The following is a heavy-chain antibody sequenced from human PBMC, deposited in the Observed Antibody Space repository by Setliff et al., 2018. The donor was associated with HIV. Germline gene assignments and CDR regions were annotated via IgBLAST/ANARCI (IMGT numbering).Heavy chain of an antibody. CDR3: ARGSSSIAAAYPDALDI. J-gene: IGHJ3*02. V-gene: IGHV1-18*01. D-gene: IGHD6-13*01. CDR2: ISGYNGNT. Sequence: ASVKVSCKASGYTFTIYSINWVRQAPGQGLEWMGSISGYNGNTNYAQKFQGRVTMTTDTSTSTAYMELRSLRSDDTAVHYCARGSSSIAAAYPDALDIWGQGTMVTV. CDR1: GYTFTIYS.